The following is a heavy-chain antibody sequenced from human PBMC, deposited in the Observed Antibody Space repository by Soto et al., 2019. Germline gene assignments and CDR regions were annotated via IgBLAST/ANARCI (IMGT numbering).Heavy chain of an antibody. Sequence: VEACCEAPGGLNSSYAIICVRQAPGQGLEWMGGIIPIFGTANYAQKCQGRVTITADKSTSTAYMELSSLRSEDTAVYYRARGKYSSVSVYWGPGTLVTGAS. CDR1: GGLNSSYA. J-gene: IGHJ4*02. CDR2: IIPIFGTA. CDR3: ARGKYSSVSVY. V-gene: IGHV1-69*06. D-gene: IGHD6-19*01.